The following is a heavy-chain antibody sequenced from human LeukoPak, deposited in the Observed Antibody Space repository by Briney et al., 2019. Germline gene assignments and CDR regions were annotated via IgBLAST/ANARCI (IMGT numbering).Heavy chain of an antibody. D-gene: IGHD5-18*01. V-gene: IGHV3-23*01. CDR1: GFTFSIYA. J-gene: IGHJ4*02. Sequence: GGSLRLSCAASGFTFSIYAMSWVRQAPGKGLEWVSAISGSGGSTYYADSVKGRFTISRDNSKNTLYLQMNSLRAEDTAVYYCAKGKGYSYGYGSFDYWGQGTLVTVSS. CDR3: AKGKGYSYGYGSFDY. CDR2: ISGSGGST.